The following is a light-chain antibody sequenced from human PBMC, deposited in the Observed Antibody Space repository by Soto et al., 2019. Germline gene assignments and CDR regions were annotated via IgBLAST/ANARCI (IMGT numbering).Light chain of an antibody. J-gene: IGLJ1*01. V-gene: IGLV3-25*03. CDR2: KDN. Sequence: ELTQPPSVSVSPGQTARITCSGDALPKQYAYWYQQKPGQAPVVVIYKDNGRPSGIPERFSGSSSGTTVTLTINGVQAEDEAYYYCQSSDSSGRYPYVFGTGTKVTVL. CDR1: ALPKQY. CDR3: QSSDSSGRYPYV.